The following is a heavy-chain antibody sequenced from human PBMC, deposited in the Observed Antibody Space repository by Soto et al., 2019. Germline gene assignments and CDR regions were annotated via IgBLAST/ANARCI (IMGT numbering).Heavy chain of an antibody. V-gene: IGHV3-21*01. CDR1: GFTFNTYS. D-gene: IGHD3-10*01. CDR2: ITGSSDYI. J-gene: IGHJ4*02. CDR3: ARDTNFYDPGSGVDY. Sequence: EVQVVESGGGLVKPGGSLRLSCAASGFTFNTYSMSWVRQAPGKGLGWVSSITGSSDYIHYTVSVKGRFTISRDNAQRSLYLQMNSLRGEDTAVYYCARDTNFYDPGSGVDYWGRGTLVTVSS.